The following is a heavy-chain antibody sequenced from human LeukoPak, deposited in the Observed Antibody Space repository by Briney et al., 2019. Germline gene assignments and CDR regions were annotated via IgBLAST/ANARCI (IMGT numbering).Heavy chain of an antibody. Sequence: GGSLRLSCAASGFTFTSYGMSWARQAPGKGLEWVSAITHSGGNTYYADSVKGRFTISRDNSKNTLYLQMNSLRAEDTAVYYCAKDGTGCGGDCYSDYWGQGTLVTVSS. CDR3: AKDGTGCGGDCYSDY. CDR2: ITHSGGNT. CDR1: GFTFTSYG. J-gene: IGHJ4*02. V-gene: IGHV3-23*01. D-gene: IGHD2-21*02.